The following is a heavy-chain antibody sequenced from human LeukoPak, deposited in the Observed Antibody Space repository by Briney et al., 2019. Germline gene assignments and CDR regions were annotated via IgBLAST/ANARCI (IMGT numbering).Heavy chain of an antibody. J-gene: IGHJ3*02. Sequence: AISGSGGSTYYADSVKGRFTISRDNSKNTLYLQMNSLRAEDTAVYYCAEDPDGSGSHFPGRDIWGQGTMVTVSS. CDR3: AEDPDGSGSHFPGRDI. CDR2: ISGSGGST. D-gene: IGHD3-10*01. V-gene: IGHV3-23*01.